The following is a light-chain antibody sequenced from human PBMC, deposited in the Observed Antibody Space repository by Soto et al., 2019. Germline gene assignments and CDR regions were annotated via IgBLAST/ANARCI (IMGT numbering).Light chain of an antibody. V-gene: IGKV1-39*01. CDR1: QGISNY. J-gene: IGKJ5*01. Sequence: DIQITQSPSSLSSSVLYIFTITCLASQGISNYLAWYQQKPGKVPKLLIYAASTLQSGVPSRFTGSGSGTDFTLTISSPQPEDFATYFCQQSYTTPITFGQGTRLEIK. CDR3: QQSYTTPIT. CDR2: AAS.